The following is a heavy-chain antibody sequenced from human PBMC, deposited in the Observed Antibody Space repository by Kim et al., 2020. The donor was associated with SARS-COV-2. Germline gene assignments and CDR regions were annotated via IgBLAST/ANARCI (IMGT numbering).Heavy chain of an antibody. D-gene: IGHD3-3*01. V-gene: IGHV1-46*01. CDR2: INPSGGST. J-gene: IGHJ6*02. CDR3: ARDTRRGTITIFGPLYGMDV. CDR1: GYTFTSYY. Sequence: ASVKVSCKASGYTFTSYYMHWVRQAPGQGLEWMGIINPSGGSTSYAQKFQGRVTMTRDTSTSTVYMELSSLRSEDTAVYYCARDTRRGTITIFGPLYGMDVWGQGTTVTVSS.